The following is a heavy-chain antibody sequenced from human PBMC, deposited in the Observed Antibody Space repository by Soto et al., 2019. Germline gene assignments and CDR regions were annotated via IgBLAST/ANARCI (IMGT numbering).Heavy chain of an antibody. V-gene: IGHV4-59*12. CDR2: IYYSGST. CDR1: GGSISSYY. J-gene: IGHJ4*02. D-gene: IGHD2-2*01. CDR3: GGGDAEDTSNSLRGFDF. Sequence: SETLSLTCTVSGGSISSYYWSWIRQPPGKGLEWIGYIYYSGSTNYNPSLKSRVTISVDTSKNQFSLKLSSVTAADTAVYYCGGGDAEDTSNSLRGFDFWGQGTLVTVSS.